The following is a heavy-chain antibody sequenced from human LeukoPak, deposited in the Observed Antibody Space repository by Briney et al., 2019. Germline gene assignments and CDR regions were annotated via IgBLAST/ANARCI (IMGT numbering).Heavy chain of an antibody. CDR1: GGSISCYY. CDR2: VSYSGST. Sequence: SETLSLTCTVSGGSISCYYWSWIRQPPGKGLEWIGYVSYSGSTNYNSTLKSRVTISVDTSKNQFSLKLSSVTAADTAVYYCARGYCSGGTCYRTFFDYWGQGTLVTVSS. CDR3: ARGYCSGGTCYRTFFDY. J-gene: IGHJ4*02. V-gene: IGHV4-59*01. D-gene: IGHD2-15*01.